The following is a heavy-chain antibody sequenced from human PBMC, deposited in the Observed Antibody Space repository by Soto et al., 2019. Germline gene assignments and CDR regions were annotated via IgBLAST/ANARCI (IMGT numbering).Heavy chain of an antibody. CDR2: IYYSGST. V-gene: IGHV4-59*01. D-gene: IGHD3-9*01. Sequence: SETLSLTCTVSGGSISSYYWSWIRQPPGKGLEWIGYIYYSGSTNYNPSLKSRVTISVDTSKNQFSLKLSSVTAADTAVYYCARGHYDILTGYWFDPWGQGTLVTVS. CDR3: ARGHYDILTGYWFDP. CDR1: GGSISSYY. J-gene: IGHJ5*02.